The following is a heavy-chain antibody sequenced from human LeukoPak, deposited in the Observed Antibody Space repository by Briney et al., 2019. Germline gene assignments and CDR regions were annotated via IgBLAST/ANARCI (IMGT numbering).Heavy chain of an antibody. D-gene: IGHD1-1*01. V-gene: IGHV3-30*18. CDR2: IAYDGSNQ. CDR3: AKEKAIGTINYGLDV. J-gene: IGHJ6*02. CDR1: GFIFDTYG. Sequence: GGSLRLSCAASGFIFDTYGMLWVRQAPGKGLEWVAVIAYDGSNQYHADSVKGRFTISRDNSKNTLYPQMNSLRGEDTAVYYCAKEKAIGTINYGLDVWGQGTTVTVSS.